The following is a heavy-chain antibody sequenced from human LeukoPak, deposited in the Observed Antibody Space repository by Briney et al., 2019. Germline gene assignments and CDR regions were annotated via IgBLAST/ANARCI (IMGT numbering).Heavy chain of an antibody. J-gene: IGHJ6*02. CDR3: ARSPNTYYDFWSGWRDYGMDV. CDR1: GGSFSGYY. Sequence: NPSETLSLTCAVYGGSFSGYYWSWIRQPPGKGLEWIGEINHSGSTNYNPSLKSRVTISVDTSKNQFSLKLSSVTAADTAVYYCARSPNTYYDFWSGWRDYGMDVWGQGTTVTVSS. V-gene: IGHV4-34*01. D-gene: IGHD3-3*01. CDR2: INHSGST.